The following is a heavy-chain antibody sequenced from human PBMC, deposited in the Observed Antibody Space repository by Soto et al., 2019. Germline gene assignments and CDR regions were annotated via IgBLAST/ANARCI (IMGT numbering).Heavy chain of an antibody. D-gene: IGHD2-2*01. CDR2: IRGGGDST. Sequence: EVQLLESGGGLVQPGGSLRLSCAASGFTFSNYAMSWVRQAPGQGLEWVSTIRGGGDSTYYADSVKSRFTISRDNSKNTLYLQVKSMRPEDTAADYCAKRSLTPAAMKSPFDYWGQGTLVTVSS. J-gene: IGHJ4*02. CDR3: AKRSLTPAAMKSPFDY. V-gene: IGHV3-23*01. CDR1: GFTFSNYA.